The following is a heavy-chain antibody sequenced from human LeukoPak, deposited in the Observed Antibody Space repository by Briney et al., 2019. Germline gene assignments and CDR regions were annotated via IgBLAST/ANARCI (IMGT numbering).Heavy chain of an antibody. J-gene: IGHJ4*02. CDR1: GGSFSGYY. CDR3: ARGPEGYCSSTSCSNFDY. D-gene: IGHD2-2*01. Sequence: SETLSLTCAVYGGSFSGYYWSWIRQPPGKGLEWIGEINHSGSTNYNPSLKSRVTISVDTSKSQFSLKLSSVTAADTAVYYCARGPEGYCSSTSCSNFDYWGQGTLVTVSS. V-gene: IGHV4-34*01. CDR2: INHSGST.